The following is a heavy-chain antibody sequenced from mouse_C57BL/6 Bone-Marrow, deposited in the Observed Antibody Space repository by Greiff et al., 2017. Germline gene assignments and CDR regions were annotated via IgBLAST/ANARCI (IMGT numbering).Heavy chain of an antibody. Sequence: EVQRVESGAELVRPGASVTLSCTASGFNIKDDYMHWVKQRPEQGLEWIGWIDPENGDTEYASKFQGKATITADTSSNTAYLQLSSLTSEDTAVYYCTTSTVVAGYYAMDYWGQGTSVTVSS. CDR2: IDPENGDT. CDR3: TTSTVVAGYYAMDY. D-gene: IGHD1-1*01. V-gene: IGHV14-4*01. J-gene: IGHJ4*01. CDR1: GFNIKDDY.